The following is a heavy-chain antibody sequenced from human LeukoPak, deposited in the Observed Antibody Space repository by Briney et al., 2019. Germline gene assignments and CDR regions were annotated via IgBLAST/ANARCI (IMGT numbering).Heavy chain of an antibody. J-gene: IGHJ6*03. CDR2: IYSGGST. Sequence: PGGSLRLSCAASGFTVSSNYMSWVRQAPGKGLEWVSVIYSGGSTYYADSVKGRFTISRDNSKNTLYLQMNSLRAEDTAVYYCARVIAVADRGSRLYYYYYYYMDVWGKGTTVTISS. CDR1: GFTVSSNY. V-gene: IGHV3-53*01. CDR3: ARVIAVADRGSRLYYYYYYYMDV. D-gene: IGHD6-19*01.